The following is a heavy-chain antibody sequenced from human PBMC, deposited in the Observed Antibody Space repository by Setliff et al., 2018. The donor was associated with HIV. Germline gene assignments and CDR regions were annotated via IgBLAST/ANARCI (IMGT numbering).Heavy chain of an antibody. CDR1: GYTFTSYY. V-gene: IGHV1-46*01. D-gene: IGHD6-25*01. CDR3: ARGAWYTSGWHSSRYMDV. J-gene: IGHJ6*03. CDR2: INPTGGST. Sequence: ASVKVSCKASGYTFTSYYIHWVRQAPGQGLEWMGVINPTGGSTTYAQKFQGRVIMTRDTSISTIYMELRSLRSEDTAVYYCARGAWYTSGWHSSRYMDVWGKGTTVTVSS.